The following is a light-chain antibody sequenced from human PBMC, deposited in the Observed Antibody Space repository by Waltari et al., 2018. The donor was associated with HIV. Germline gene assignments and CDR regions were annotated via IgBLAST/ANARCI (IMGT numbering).Light chain of an antibody. CDR3: QSRDIRLRGV. V-gene: IGLV1-40*01. CDR2: ANH. Sequence: QSGLTQPPSVSGAPGQRVTLSCTGSNSNIGATYDVHWYQQLPGAAHKLLIYANHNRPSGVPDRFTGAESGTSASLAIPGRQAEDEAHDYCQSRDIRLRGVFGGGTKLTVL. J-gene: IGLJ2*01. CDR1: NSNIGATYD.